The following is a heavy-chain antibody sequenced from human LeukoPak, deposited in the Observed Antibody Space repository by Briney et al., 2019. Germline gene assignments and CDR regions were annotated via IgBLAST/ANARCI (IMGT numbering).Heavy chain of an antibody. D-gene: IGHD3-10*01. CDR1: GFTFSNVW. CDR2: IKSKTDGGTV. CDR3: TKDHDSGSYYFDY. J-gene: IGHJ4*02. V-gene: IGHV3-15*01. Sequence: GSLRLSCAASGFTFSNVWMSWVRQAPGKGLEWVGRIKSKTDGGTVDYAALVKGRFTISRDDLKNTLYLEMNSLQTEVTAVYYCTKDHDSGSYYFDYWGQGTLVTVSS.